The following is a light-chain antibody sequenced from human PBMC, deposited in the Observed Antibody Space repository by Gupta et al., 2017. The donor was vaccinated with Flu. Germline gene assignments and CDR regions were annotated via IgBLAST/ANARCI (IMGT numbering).Light chain of an antibody. CDR3: QQYKTEPLS. CDR1: QSVSGW. Sequence: DIQMTQSPSTLSASVGDRVTITCRASQSVSGWLAWYQQKPGKAPKLLISKASSLESGVPSRLSGSGSETEFTLTISSLHPEDFARYYCQQYKTEPLSFGGGTNVEFK. CDR2: KAS. V-gene: IGKV1-5*03. J-gene: IGKJ4*01.